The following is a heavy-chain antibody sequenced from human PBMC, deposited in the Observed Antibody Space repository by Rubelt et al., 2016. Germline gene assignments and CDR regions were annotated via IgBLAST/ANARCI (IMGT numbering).Heavy chain of an antibody. V-gene: IGHV3-33*01. CDR2: IWYYGSNK. D-gene: IGHD1-26*01. Sequence: EWVAVIWYYGSNKYYADSVKGRFTISRDNSKNTLYLQMNSLRAEDTAVYYCAREGDIVGATTAFDYWGQGTLVTVSS. J-gene: IGHJ4*02. CDR3: AREGDIVGATTAFDY.